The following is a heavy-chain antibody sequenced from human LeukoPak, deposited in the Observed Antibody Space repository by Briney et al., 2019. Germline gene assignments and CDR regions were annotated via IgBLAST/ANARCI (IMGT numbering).Heavy chain of an antibody. CDR2: ISAYNGNT. CDR3: ARDHCSSTSCPLNWFDP. J-gene: IGHJ5*02. V-gene: IGHV1-18*01. Sequence: WASVKVSCKASGYTFTSYGISWVRQAPGQGLEWMGWISAYNGNTNYAQKLQGRVTMTTDTSTSTAYMELRSRRSDDTAVYYCARDHCSSTSCPLNWFDPWGQGTLVTVSS. D-gene: IGHD2-2*01. CDR1: GYTFTSYG.